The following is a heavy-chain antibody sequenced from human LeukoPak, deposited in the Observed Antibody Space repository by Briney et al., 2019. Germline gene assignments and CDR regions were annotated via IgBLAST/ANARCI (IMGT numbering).Heavy chain of an antibody. D-gene: IGHD3-3*01. CDR3: ATPGGDVFGVVTN. Sequence: PGGSLRLSCAASGFTVSSNYMSWVRQAPGKGLEWVSVIYSGGSTYYADSVKGRFTISRHNSKNTLYLQMNSLRAEDTAVYYCATPGGDVFGVVTNWGQGTLVTVSS. J-gene: IGHJ4*02. V-gene: IGHV3-53*01. CDR1: GFTVSSNY. CDR2: IYSGGST.